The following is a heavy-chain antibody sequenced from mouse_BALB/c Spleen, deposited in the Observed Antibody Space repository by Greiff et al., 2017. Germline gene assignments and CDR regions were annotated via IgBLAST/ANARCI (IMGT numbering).Heavy chain of an antibody. V-gene: IGHV3-6*02. D-gene: IGHD2-10*02. CDR2: ISYDGSN. CDR1: GYSITSGYY. CDR3: ARSAYGNYDAMDY. J-gene: IGHJ4*01. Sequence: ESGPGLVKPSQSLSLTCSVTGYSITSGYYWNWIRQFPGNKLEWMGYISYDGSNNYNPSLKNRISITRDTSKNQFFLKLNSVTTEDTATYYCARSAYGNYDAMDYWGQGTSVTVSS.